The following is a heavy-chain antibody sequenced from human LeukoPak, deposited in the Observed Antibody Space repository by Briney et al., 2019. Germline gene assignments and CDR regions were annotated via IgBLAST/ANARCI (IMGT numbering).Heavy chain of an antibody. CDR1: GYTFTGYY. CDR2: INSNSGGT. V-gene: IGHV1-2*02. J-gene: IGHJ3*02. Sequence: ASVKVSCKASGYTFTGYYMHWVRQAPGQGLEWMGWINSNSGGTNYAQKFQGRVTMTRDTSISTAYMELSRLRSDDTAVYYCARVFRPNYYDNSDAFDIWGQGTMVTVSS. CDR3: ARVFRPNYYDNSDAFDI. D-gene: IGHD3-22*01.